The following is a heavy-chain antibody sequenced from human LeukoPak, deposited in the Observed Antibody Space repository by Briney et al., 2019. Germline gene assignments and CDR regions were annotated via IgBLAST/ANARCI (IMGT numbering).Heavy chain of an antibody. CDR2: IKQNGSEK. CDR3: ARDLHYYDSSGSEY. J-gene: IGHJ4*02. Sequence: GGSLRLSCAASGFTFSSYWMSWVRQAPGKGLEWVANIKQNGSEKYYEDSVKGRFTISRDNAKNSLYLQMNSLRAEDTAVYYCARDLHYYDSSGSEYWGQGTLVTVSS. V-gene: IGHV3-7*01. CDR1: GFTFSSYW. D-gene: IGHD3-22*01.